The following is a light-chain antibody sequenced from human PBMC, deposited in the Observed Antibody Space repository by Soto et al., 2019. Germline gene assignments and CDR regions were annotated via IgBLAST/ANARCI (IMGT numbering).Light chain of an antibody. J-gene: IGKJ3*01. Sequence: EIVMTQSPATLSVSPGERATLSCRASQSVSSNLAWYQQKPGQAPRLLIYGASTRATGIPARFSGSGSGTDFTLTISSLQSEDFAVYHCQQYNNWPPFTFGPGTKVDIK. CDR2: GAS. V-gene: IGKV3-15*01. CDR3: QQYNNWPPFT. CDR1: QSVSSN.